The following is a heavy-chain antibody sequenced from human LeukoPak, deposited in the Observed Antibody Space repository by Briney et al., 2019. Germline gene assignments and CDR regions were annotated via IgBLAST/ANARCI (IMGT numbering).Heavy chain of an antibody. CDR3: ARGPVRDYSNY. D-gene: IGHD4-11*01. CDR1: GVPLTSGGSY. CDR2: IYFRGTT. Sequence: PSETLSLTCTLSGVPLTSGGSYWSWIRQHPGRGLEWLAYIYFRGTTYNNPSLKSRLTISLDTSKNHSSLRLTSVTAADTAVYYCARGPVRDYSNYWGQGTLFTVSS. J-gene: IGHJ4*02. V-gene: IGHV4-31*03.